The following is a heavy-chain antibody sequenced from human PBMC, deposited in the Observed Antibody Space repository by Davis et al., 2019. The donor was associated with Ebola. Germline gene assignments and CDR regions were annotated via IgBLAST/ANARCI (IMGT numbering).Heavy chain of an antibody. D-gene: IGHD4-17*01. Sequence: GGSLRLSCAASGFTSSSYWMSWVRQAPGKGLEWVANIKQDGSEKYYVDSVKGRFTISRDNAKNSLYLQMNSLRAEDTAIYYCAKLDYNDSYFQDWGQGTLVTVSS. CDR2: IKQDGSEK. J-gene: IGHJ1*01. V-gene: IGHV3-7*03. CDR3: AKLDYNDSYFQD. CDR1: GFTSSSYW.